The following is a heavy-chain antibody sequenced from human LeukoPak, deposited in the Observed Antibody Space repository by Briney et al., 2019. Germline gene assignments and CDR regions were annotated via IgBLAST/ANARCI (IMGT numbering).Heavy chain of an antibody. V-gene: IGHV3-21*01. CDR2: ISGSSDYI. J-gene: IGHJ4*02. CDR3: ARSYSSGWQFFDY. D-gene: IGHD6-19*01. Sequence: GGSLRLSCAASGFTFSSFSMNWVRQAPGKGLEWVSSISGSSDYIYYADSMQGRFTISRDNAKSSLYLQMNSLRAEGTAVYYCARSYSSGWQFFDYWGQGVLVTVSS. CDR1: GFTFSSFS.